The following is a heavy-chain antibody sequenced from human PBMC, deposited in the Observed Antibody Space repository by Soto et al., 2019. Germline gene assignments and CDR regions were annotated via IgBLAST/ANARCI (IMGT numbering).Heavy chain of an antibody. D-gene: IGHD6-13*01. CDR1: GFTFSSYW. CDR2: INRDGSST. J-gene: IGHJ6*02. CDR3: ARVSSYHYHYGMDV. V-gene: IGHV3-74*01. Sequence: GGSLRLSCAASGFTFSSYWMHWVRQAPGKGLVWVSRINRDGSSTSYADSVKGRFTISRDNTKNTLYLQMNSLSAEDTAVYYCARVSSYHYHYGMDVWGQGTTVTVSS.